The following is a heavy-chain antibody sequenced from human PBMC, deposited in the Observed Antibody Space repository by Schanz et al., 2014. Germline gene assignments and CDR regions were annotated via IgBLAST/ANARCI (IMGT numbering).Heavy chain of an antibody. Sequence: EQVLESGGGFVQPGGSLRLSCATSGFTFTTFAMTWVRQTPRKGLVWVSAISDKGAGTTCGESVKGRFTISRNSLHTNDVIGRDTAVYYCARGASNREFYTVMDVWGRGTTVTVS. V-gene: IGHV3-23*01. CDR2: ISDKGAGT. CDR3: ARGASNREFYTVMDV. CDR1: GFTFTTFA. D-gene: IGHD3-10*01. J-gene: IGHJ6*02.